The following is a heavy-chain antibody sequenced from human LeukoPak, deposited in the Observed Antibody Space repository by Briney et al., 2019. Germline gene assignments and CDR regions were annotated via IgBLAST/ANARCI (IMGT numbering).Heavy chain of an antibody. CDR2: IYYRGST. CDR3: ARVVGQWLDRGYFDY. V-gene: IGHV4-31*03. J-gene: IGHJ4*02. CDR1: GGSISSGGYY. Sequence: PSETLSLTCTVSGGSISSGGYYWSWIRQHPGKGLEWIGYIYYRGSTYYNPSLKSRVTISVDTSKNQFSLKLSSVTAADTAVYYCARVVGQWLDRGYFDYWGQGTLVTVSS. D-gene: IGHD6-19*01.